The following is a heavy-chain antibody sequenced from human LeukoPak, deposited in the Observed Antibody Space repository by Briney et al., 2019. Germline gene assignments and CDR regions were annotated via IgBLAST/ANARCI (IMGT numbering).Heavy chain of an antibody. Sequence: SETLSLTCTVSGGSISSYYWSWIRQPPGKGLEWIGYIYTSGSTNYNPSLKSRVTMSVDTSKNQFSLKLSSVTAADTAVYYCARDPNTAMVSNWFDPWGQGTLVTVSS. J-gene: IGHJ5*02. CDR2: IYTSGST. V-gene: IGHV4-4*08. CDR3: ARDPNTAMVSNWFDP. D-gene: IGHD5-18*01. CDR1: GGSISSYY.